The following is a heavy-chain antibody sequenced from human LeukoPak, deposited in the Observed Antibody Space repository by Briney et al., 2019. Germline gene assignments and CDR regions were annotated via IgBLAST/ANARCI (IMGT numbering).Heavy chain of an antibody. Sequence: GASVKVSCKASGYTFTGYDISWVRQAPGQGLEWMGWISADNTNTNYAQKLQGRVTMTTDTSTRTAYMKLRSLRSDDTALYYCARAITTSGFRTDYWGQGTLVTVSS. J-gene: IGHJ4*02. D-gene: IGHD2/OR15-2a*01. V-gene: IGHV1-18*01. CDR1: GYTFTGYD. CDR3: ARAITTSGFRTDY. CDR2: ISADNTNT.